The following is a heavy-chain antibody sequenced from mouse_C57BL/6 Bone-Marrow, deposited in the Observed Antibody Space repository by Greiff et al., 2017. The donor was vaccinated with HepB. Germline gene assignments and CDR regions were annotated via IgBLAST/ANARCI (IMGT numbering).Heavy chain of an antibody. V-gene: IGHV1-20*01. CDR3: ARLRWYFDY. CDR2: INPNNGDT. D-gene: IGHD3-2*02. J-gene: IGHJ2*01. Sequence: VQLQQSGPELVKPGDSVKISCKAPGYSFTGYFMNWVMQSHGKSLEWMGRINPNNGDTFYNQKFKGKATLTVDKSSSTAYMELRSLTSEDYAVYYCARLRWYFDYWGQGTTLTVSS. CDR1: GYSFTGYF.